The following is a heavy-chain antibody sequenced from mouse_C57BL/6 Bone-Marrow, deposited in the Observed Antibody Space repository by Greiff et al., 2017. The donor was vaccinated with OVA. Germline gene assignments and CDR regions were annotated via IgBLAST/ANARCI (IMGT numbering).Heavy chain of an antibody. V-gene: IGHV1-64*01. D-gene: IGHD1-1*01. Sequence: VQLQQPGAELVKPGASVKLSCKASGYTFTSYWMHWVKQRPGQGLEWIGMIHPNSGSTNYNEKFKSKATLTVDKSSSTAYMQLSSLTSEDSAVYYCARNYYGLAWFAYWGQGTLVTVSA. CDR2: IHPNSGST. CDR1: GYTFTSYW. CDR3: ARNYYGLAWFAY. J-gene: IGHJ3*01.